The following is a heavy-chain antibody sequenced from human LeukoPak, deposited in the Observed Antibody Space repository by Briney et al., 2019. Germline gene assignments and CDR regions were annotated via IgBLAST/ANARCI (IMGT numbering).Heavy chain of an antibody. V-gene: IGHV3-23*01. CDR3: ATCTGGTCYWFVY. Sequence: GGSLRLSCAASGFTFSSYAMSWVRQAPGKGLEWVSGISAVGGTTYYADSVKGRFTISRGNSKNTLYLQMNSLRAEDTATYFCATCTGGTCYWFVYWGQGTLVTVSS. CDR1: GFTFSSYA. J-gene: IGHJ4*02. CDR2: ISAVGGTT. D-gene: IGHD2-15*01.